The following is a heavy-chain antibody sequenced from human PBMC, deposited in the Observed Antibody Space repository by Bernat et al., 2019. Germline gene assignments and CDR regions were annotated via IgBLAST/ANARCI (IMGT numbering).Heavy chain of an antibody. J-gene: IGHJ4*02. V-gene: IGHV3-30*18. CDR3: AKDLGIATTDIDH. CDR2: MSYDGSNN. CDR1: GFTFSYYG. D-gene: IGHD6-13*01. Sequence: QVQLVESGGGVVQPGRSLRLSCAASGFTFSYYGMHWVRQAPGKGLEWVAGMSYDGSNNNYADSVKGRFTISRDNSKNTLYLQMNSLRAEDTAMYYCAKDLGIATTDIDHWGQGTLVTVSS.